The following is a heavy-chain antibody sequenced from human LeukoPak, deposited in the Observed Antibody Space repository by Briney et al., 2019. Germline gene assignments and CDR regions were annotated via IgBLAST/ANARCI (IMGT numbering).Heavy chain of an antibody. V-gene: IGHV3-7*03. CDR2: IKQDGSEK. Sequence: GGSLRLSCAASGFTFSSYWMHWVRQAPGKGLEWVANIKQDGSEKYYVDSVKGRFTISRDNGENLLHLQMNSLRVEDTAVYYCGRGMDVRGQGITVTVSS. CDR3: GRGMDV. J-gene: IGHJ6*02. CDR1: GFTFSSYW.